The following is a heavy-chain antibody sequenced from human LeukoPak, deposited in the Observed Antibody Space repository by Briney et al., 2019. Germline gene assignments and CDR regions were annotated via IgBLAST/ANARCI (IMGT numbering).Heavy chain of an antibody. CDR1: GYTFTGYY. Sequence: ASVKVSCKASGYTFTGYYMHWVRQAPGQGLEWMGWINPNSGGTNYAQKFQGWVTMTRDTSISTAYMELSRLRSDDTAVYYCAREDSSGWYGRSGAFDIWGQGQWSPSLQ. V-gene: IGHV1-2*04. CDR2: INPNSGGT. CDR3: AREDSSGWYGRSGAFDI. D-gene: IGHD6-19*01. J-gene: IGHJ3*02.